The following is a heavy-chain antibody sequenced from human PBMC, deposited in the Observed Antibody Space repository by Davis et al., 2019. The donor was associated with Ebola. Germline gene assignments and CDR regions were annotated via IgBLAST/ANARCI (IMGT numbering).Heavy chain of an antibody. CDR2: IVLGSVNT. V-gene: IGHV1-58*02. CDR1: GFTFSSSA. J-gene: IGHJ4*01. CDR3: VASAGTVGKFDY. D-gene: IGHD1-14*01. Sequence: SVKVSCKASGFTFSSSAMQWVRQARRQRLEWIGSIVLGSVNTNYAQKFQGRVTITRDMSTSTSYLDLSNLRSEDTAVYYCVASAGTVGKFDYWGQGTRVTVSS.